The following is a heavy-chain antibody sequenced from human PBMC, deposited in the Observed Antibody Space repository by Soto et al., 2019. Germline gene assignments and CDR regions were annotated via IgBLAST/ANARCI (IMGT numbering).Heavy chain of an antibody. J-gene: IGHJ5*02. CDR1: GFSLSTSGVG. CDR3: AHRRGSSSPNWFDP. D-gene: IGHD6-13*01. Sequence: QITLKESGPTLVKPTQTLTLTCTFSGFSLSTSGVGVGWIRQPPGKALEWLALIYWNGDKRYSPSLKSRLTITKDTSKNQVVLTMTNMDPVDTATYYCAHRRGSSSPNWFDPWGQGTLVTVSS. V-gene: IGHV2-5*01. CDR2: IYWNGDK.